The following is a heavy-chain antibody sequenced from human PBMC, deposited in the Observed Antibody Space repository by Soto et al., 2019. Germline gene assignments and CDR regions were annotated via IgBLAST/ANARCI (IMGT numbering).Heavy chain of an antibody. CDR3: APGRQLILHY. CDR1: GFTFNNYA. V-gene: IGHV3-23*01. CDR2: IGSDGST. J-gene: IGHJ4*02. D-gene: IGHD2-15*01. Sequence: GVSLRLSCAASGFTFNNYAMSWVRQAPGKGLEWVSGIGSDGSTYYADSVKGRFAISRDNSKKTLYLQMNSLRADDTAIYYCAPGRQLILHYGGQGTMVTFSP.